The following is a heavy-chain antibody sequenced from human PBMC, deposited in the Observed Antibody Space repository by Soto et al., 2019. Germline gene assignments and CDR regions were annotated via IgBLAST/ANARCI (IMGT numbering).Heavy chain of an antibody. CDR1: GFSFGSCE. CDR3: ASKIVTPGYHYYDY. V-gene: IGHV3-48*03. J-gene: IGHJ4*02. D-gene: IGHD3-9*01. Sequence: GGSLRLSCAASGFSFGSCEMSWVRQAPGKGLEWVSYVSGSGTSTQYSDSVKGRFTISRDNAKNSLHLQMNSLGAEDTAVYYCASKIVTPGYHYYDYWGQGTLVTVSS. CDR2: VSGSGTST.